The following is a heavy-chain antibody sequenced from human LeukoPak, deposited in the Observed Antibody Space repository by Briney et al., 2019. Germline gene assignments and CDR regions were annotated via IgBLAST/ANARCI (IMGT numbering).Heavy chain of an antibody. V-gene: IGHV1-69*13. Sequence: GASVKVSCKASGGTFSSYAISWVRQAPGQGLEWMGGIIPIFGTANYAQKFQGRVTITADESTSTAYMELSSLRSDDTAVYYCARDYGMANESQRLGSFDYWGQGTLVTVSS. CDR1: GGTFSSYA. J-gene: IGHJ4*02. D-gene: IGHD1-1*01. CDR3: ARDYGMANESQRLGSFDY. CDR2: IIPIFGTA.